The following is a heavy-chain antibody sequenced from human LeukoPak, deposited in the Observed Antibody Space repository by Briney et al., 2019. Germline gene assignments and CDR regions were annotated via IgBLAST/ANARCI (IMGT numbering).Heavy chain of an antibody. Sequence: ASVKVSCKASGYTFTTYGISWVRQAPGQGFEWMGWINTYNGNTNYAHKFRGRVTMTTDTSTRTVYMEVRSLRSDDTAVYYCARVPADHGDLREDAHYYALDVWGQGTTVTVSS. D-gene: IGHD4-17*01. CDR2: INTYNGNT. J-gene: IGHJ6*02. V-gene: IGHV1-18*04. CDR3: ARVPADHGDLREDAHYYALDV. CDR1: GYTFTTYG.